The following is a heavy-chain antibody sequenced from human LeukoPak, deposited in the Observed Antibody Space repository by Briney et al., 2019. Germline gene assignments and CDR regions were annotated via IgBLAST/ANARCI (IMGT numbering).Heavy chain of an antibody. Sequence: GGSLRLSCATSGLTFTTNWMNWVRQAPGKGLEWVANIKQDGSEEYYVDSVKGRFTISRDNARNSLYLQMNSLRAEDTAVYYCARSYDFWSGYYPYWGQGTLITVSS. V-gene: IGHV3-7*01. CDR3: ARSYDFWSGYYPY. CDR1: GLTFTTNW. J-gene: IGHJ4*02. CDR2: IKQDGSEE. D-gene: IGHD3-3*01.